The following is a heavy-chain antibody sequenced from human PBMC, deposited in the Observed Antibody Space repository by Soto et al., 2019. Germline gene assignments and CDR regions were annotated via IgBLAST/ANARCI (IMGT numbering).Heavy chain of an antibody. CDR2: IKQDGSEK. CDR3: ARSGLRVTTYYYYYYYGMDV. Sequence: GGSLRLSCAASGFTFSSYWMSWVRQAPGKGLEWVANIKQDGSEKYYVDSVKGRFTISRDNAKNSLYLQMNSLRAEDTAVYYCARSGLRVTTYYYYYYYGMDVWGQGTTVTVSS. V-gene: IGHV3-7*01. CDR1: GFTFSSYW. J-gene: IGHJ6*02. D-gene: IGHD4-17*01.